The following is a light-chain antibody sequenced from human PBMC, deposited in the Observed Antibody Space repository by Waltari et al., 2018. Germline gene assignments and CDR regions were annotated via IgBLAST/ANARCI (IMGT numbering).Light chain of an antibody. CDR3: QKYVNLPAT. Sequence: EIVLTQSPGSLSLSPGERVTLSCKASQSVAKYLAWYQQKPGQAPRLLIYHASIRATGIPDRFSGSGYGTDFSLTISRLEPEDFAVYFCQKYVNLPATFGQGTTVEV. CDR2: HAS. CDR1: QSVAKY. V-gene: IGKV3-20*01. J-gene: IGKJ1*01.